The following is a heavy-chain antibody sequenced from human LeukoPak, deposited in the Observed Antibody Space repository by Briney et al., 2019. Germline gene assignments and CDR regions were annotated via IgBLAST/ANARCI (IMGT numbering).Heavy chain of an antibody. V-gene: IGHV4-59*12. Sequence: PSETLSLTCTVSGGSISNYYWSWMRQPPGKGLEWVGYIYKSVATDYNPSLKSRVAISLDTSKNQLSLKLSSVTAADTAVYYCARGETYYDFWSGRAAFDIWGQGTMVTVSS. CDR2: IYKSVAT. J-gene: IGHJ3*02. D-gene: IGHD3-3*01. CDR1: GGSISNYY. CDR3: ARGETYYDFWSGRAAFDI.